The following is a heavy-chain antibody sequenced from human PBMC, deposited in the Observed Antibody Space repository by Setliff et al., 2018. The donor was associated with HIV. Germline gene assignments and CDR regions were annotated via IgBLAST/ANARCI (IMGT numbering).Heavy chain of an antibody. V-gene: IGHV4-31*09. CDR1: GGSISSGGYY. D-gene: IGHD6-13*01. Sequence: SETLSLTCTVSGGSISSGGYYWSWIRQHPGKGLEWIGEIFHGGNTNYSPSLESRVTLSVDKSKNQFSLRLSSVTAADTAVYYCATLAAAGESYDYWGQGSLVTVSS. CDR2: IFHGGNT. CDR3: ATLAAAGESYDY. J-gene: IGHJ4*02.